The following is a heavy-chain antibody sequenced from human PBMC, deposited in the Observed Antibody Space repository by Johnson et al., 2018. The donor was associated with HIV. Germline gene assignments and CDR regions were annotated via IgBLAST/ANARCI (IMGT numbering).Heavy chain of an antibody. Sequence: VQLVESGGGLVQPGGSLRLSCAASGFTFDDYGMSWVRQAPGKGLEWVSGINWNGGSTGYAASVKGRFTISRDNAKKTLYLQMNSLRAEDTAVYYCARKQWLEIPSDALDVWGQGTMVTVSS. CDR3: ARKQWLEIPSDALDV. V-gene: IGHV3-20*04. J-gene: IGHJ3*01. CDR1: GFTFDDYG. CDR2: INWNGGST. D-gene: IGHD6-19*01.